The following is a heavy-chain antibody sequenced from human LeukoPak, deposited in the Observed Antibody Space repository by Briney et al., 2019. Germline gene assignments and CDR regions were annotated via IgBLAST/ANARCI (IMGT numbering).Heavy chain of an antibody. V-gene: IGHV1-46*01. CDR2: INPSGGRT. CDR3: ARGSRFLDY. Sequence: ASVKVSCKASGYTFTSNYIHWVRQAPGQGLEWLGIINPSGGRTTYGQNFQGRVTMTRDTSTSTVYMELSSLRSEDTAVYYCARGSRFLDYWGQGTLVTVSS. J-gene: IGHJ4*02. D-gene: IGHD3-3*01. CDR1: GYTFTSNY.